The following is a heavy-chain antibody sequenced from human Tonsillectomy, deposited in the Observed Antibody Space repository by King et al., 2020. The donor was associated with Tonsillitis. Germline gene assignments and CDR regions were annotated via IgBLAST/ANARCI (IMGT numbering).Heavy chain of an antibody. Sequence: VTLKESGPALVKPTQTLTLTCTFSGFSLNTSGMCVTWIRQPPGKALEWLARIDWDDDKYYSTSLKTRLTVSKDTSKNQVVLTMTNMDPVDTATYYCARFTSTMVRGVIMDLFDYWGQGTLVTVSS. CDR2: IDWDDDK. CDR1: GFSLNTSGMC. D-gene: IGHD3-10*01. V-gene: IGHV2-70*15. CDR3: ARFTSTMVRGVIMDLFDY. J-gene: IGHJ4*02.